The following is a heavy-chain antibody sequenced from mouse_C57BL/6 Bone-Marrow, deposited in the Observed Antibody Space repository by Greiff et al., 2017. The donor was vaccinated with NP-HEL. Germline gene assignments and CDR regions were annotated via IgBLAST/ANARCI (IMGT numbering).Heavy chain of an antibody. D-gene: IGHD1-1*01. CDR1: GFSLTSYG. J-gene: IGHJ3*01. CDR3: ASYYYGSSPAWFAY. Sequence: VQLQQSGPGLVQPSQSLSITCTVSGFSLTSYGVHWVRQSPGKGLEWRGVIWSGGSTDYNAAFISRLSNSKDNYKRPVFFKMNSLQADDAAIYYCASYYYGSSPAWFAYWGQGTLVTVSA. CDR2: IWSGGST. V-gene: IGHV2-2*01.